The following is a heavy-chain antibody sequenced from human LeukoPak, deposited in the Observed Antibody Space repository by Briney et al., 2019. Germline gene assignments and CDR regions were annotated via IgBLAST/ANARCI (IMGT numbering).Heavy chain of an antibody. CDR1: GFTFSSYS. CDR3: AREQPSRYCSSTSCYTGAFDI. CDR2: ISSSSSYI. D-gene: IGHD2-2*01. V-gene: IGHV3-21*01. Sequence: GGSLRLSCAASGFTFSSYSMNWVRQAPGKGLEWVSSISSSSSYIYYADSVKGRFTISRDNAENSLYLQMNGLRAEDTAVYYCAREQPSRYCSSTSCYTGAFDIWGQGTMVTVSS. J-gene: IGHJ3*02.